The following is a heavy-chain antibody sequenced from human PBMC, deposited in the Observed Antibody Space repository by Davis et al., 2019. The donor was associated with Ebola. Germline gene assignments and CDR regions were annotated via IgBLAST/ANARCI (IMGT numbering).Heavy chain of an antibody. CDR2: IIPIFGTA. CDR3: ARDLQFGELGMDV. V-gene: IGHV1-69*13. Sequence: SVKVSCKASGGTFSSYAISWVRQAPPQGLEWMGGIIPIFGTANYAQKFQGRVTITADESTSTAYMELSSLRSEDTAVYYYARDLQFGELGMDVWGKRTTVTVSS. D-gene: IGHD3-16*01. J-gene: IGHJ6*04. CDR1: GGTFSSYA.